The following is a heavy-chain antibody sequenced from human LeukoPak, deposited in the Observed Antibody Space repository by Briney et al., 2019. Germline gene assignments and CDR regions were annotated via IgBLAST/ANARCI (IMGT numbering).Heavy chain of an antibody. V-gene: IGHV4-31*03. Sequence: KASETLSLTCTVSGGSISSGGYYWSWIRQHPGKGLEWIGYIYYSGSTYYNPSLKSRVTISVDTSKNQFSLKLSSVTAADTAVYYCARDSMFPGSRHYWGQGTLVTVSS. D-gene: IGHD3-3*02. CDR3: ARDSMFPGSRHY. CDR2: IYYSGST. J-gene: IGHJ4*02. CDR1: GGSISSGGYY.